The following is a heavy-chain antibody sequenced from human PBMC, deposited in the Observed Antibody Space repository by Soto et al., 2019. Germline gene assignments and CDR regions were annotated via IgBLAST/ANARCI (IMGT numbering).Heavy chain of an antibody. Sequence: GGSLRLSCAASGFTFSSYGMHWVRQAPGKGLEWVAVISYDGSNKYYADSVKGRFTISRDNSKNTLYLQMNSLRAEDTAVYYCAKDRDVSLWFGEGQSDAFDIWGQGTMVTVSS. CDR2: ISYDGSNK. D-gene: IGHD3-10*01. J-gene: IGHJ3*02. CDR3: AKDRDVSLWFGEGQSDAFDI. CDR1: GFTFSSYG. V-gene: IGHV3-30*18.